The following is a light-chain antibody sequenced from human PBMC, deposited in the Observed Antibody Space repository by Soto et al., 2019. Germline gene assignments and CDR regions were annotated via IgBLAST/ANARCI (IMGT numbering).Light chain of an antibody. V-gene: IGKV3-11*01. CDR2: DAS. J-gene: IGKJ4*01. Sequence: EIVLTQSPATLSLSPGNRATLSCRASESVSRYLACYQQKPGQAPRLLIYDASNRATGIPARFSGSGSGTDFTLTIASLEPEDFAVYYCQQRSNWPSTFGGGTKVEIK. CDR1: ESVSRY. CDR3: QQRSNWPST.